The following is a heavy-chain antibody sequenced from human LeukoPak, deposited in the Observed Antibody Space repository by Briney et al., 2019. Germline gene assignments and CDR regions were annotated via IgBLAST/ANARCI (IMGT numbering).Heavy chain of an antibody. CDR2: IKQDGSEK. CDR1: GFTFSHSW. D-gene: IGHD6-6*01. J-gene: IGHJ4*02. CDR3: VRALGSSSADY. V-gene: IGHV3-7*01. Sequence: GGSLRLSCAASGFTFSHSWMSWVRQAPGKGLEWVANIKQDGSEKYYVDSVEGRFTISRDNAKNSVSLQMNSLRGEDTAVYYCVRALGSSSADYWGQGTLVTVSS.